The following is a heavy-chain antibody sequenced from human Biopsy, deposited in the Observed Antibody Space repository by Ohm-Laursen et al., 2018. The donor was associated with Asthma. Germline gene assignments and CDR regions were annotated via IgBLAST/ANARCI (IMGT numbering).Heavy chain of an antibody. J-gene: IGHJ6*02. CDR1: GGYMRSGNYY. V-gene: IGHV4-39*01. CDR3: VRGSSSWHHGPFHYYYGLDV. D-gene: IGHD6-13*01. CDR2: IYYSGTT. Sequence: SQTLSLTCCLSSGSGGYMRSGNYYWGWIRQPPGKGLEWIGSIYYSGTTYYNPSLESGVTVSADTSKNQFSLKLTSVTAADTAVYYCVRGSSSWHHGPFHYYYGLDVWGQGTTATVSS.